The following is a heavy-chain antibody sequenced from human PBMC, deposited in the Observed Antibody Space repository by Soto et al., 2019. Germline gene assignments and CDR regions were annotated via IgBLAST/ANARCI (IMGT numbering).Heavy chain of an antibody. Sequence: QVTVKESGPVLVKPTETLTLTCTVSGFSLSNAGLGVSWIRQPPGKALEWLAHIFSNDEKSYSTSLKSRLTISKDTSKSQVVLTMTNMDPVDIATYYCAPTYSTSWYFFDPWGQGTLVTVSS. CDR2: IFSNDEK. V-gene: IGHV2-26*01. D-gene: IGHD6-13*01. CDR1: GFSLSNAGLG. CDR3: APTYSTSWYFFDP. J-gene: IGHJ5*02.